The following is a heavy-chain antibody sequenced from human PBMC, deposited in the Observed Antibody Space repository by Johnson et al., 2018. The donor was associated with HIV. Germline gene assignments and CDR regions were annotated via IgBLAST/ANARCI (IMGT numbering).Heavy chain of an antibody. J-gene: IGHJ3*02. CDR2: ISNSGSTI. D-gene: IGHD6-13*01. CDR1: GFSFNDYY. V-gene: IGHV3-11*04. Sequence: QVQLVESGGGLVKPGGSLRLSCAASGFSFNDYYMSWIRQAPGKGLEWVSYISNSGSTINYADSVKGRFTVSRDNAKNSLYLQMNSLRAEDTAVYYCARYSSSSRDTFDIWGQGTMVTVSS. CDR3: ARYSSSSRDTFDI.